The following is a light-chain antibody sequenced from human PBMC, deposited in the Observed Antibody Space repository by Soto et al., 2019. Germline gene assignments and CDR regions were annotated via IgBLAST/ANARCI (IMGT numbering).Light chain of an antibody. J-gene: IGKJ1*01. CDR2: GAS. Sequence: AIRIFQSSVSLSASVGDRVTTTCLASQSISNDLGWYQQKPGKAPKVLIYGASSLQSGVPSRFSGSGSGTDFTLTISSLQPEDFATYYCLQGYNYPRTFGQGTKVDIK. CDR3: LQGYNYPRT. V-gene: IGKV1-6*01. CDR1: QSISND.